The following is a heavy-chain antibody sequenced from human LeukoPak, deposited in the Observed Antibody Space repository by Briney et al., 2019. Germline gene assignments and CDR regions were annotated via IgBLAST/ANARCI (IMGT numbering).Heavy chain of an antibody. CDR2: IWYDGSNK. CDR3: AKGAYYYDSSGYLGLDY. J-gene: IGHJ4*02. Sequence: GESLKISCAASGLTFSSCGMHWVRQAPGKGLEWVAVIWYDGSNKYYADSVKGRFTISRDNSKNTLYLQMNSLRAEDTAVYYCAKGAYYYDSSGYLGLDYWGQGTLVTVSS. V-gene: IGHV3-33*06. D-gene: IGHD3-22*01. CDR1: GLTFSSCG.